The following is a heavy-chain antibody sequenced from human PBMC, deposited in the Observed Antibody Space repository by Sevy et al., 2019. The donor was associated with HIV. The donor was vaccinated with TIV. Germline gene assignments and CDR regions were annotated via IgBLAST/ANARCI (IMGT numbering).Heavy chain of an antibody. V-gene: IGHV3-30-3*01. CDR3: ARGFLAYYYGMDV. J-gene: IGHJ6*02. D-gene: IGHD3-3*01. CDR1: GFTLSSYA. Sequence: GESLKISCAASGFTLSSYAMHWVRQAPGKGLEWVAVISYDGSNKYYADSVKGRFTISRDNSKNTLYLQMNSLRAEDTAVYYCARGFLAYYYGMDVWGQGTTVTVSS. CDR2: ISYDGSNK.